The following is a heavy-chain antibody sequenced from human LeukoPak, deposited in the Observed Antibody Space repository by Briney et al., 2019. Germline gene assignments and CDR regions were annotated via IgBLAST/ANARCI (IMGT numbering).Heavy chain of an antibody. D-gene: IGHD1-26*01. V-gene: IGHV4-59*01. CDR3: ARGSSGSYHYYYYYMDV. CDR2: IYYSGST. Sequence: PSETLSLTCSVSGGSISPYYWSWIRQPPGKGLEWIGYIYYSGSTNYNPSLKSRVTISVDTSKNQFSLKLSSVTAADTAVYYCARGSSGSYHYYYYYMDVWGKGTTVTVSS. CDR1: GGSISPYY. J-gene: IGHJ6*03.